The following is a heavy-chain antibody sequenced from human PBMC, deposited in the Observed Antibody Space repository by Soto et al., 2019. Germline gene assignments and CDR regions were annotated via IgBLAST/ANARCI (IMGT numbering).Heavy chain of an antibody. CDR1: GGSISRYY. V-gene: IGHV4-59*01. Sequence: SETLSLTCTVSGGSISRYYWSWIRQPPGKGLEWIGYIYYSGRTNYTPSLKSRVTISVDTPKNQFSLKLSSVTAADTAVYYCARGYCSSTTCYIWDNWFDPWGQGTLVTVSS. J-gene: IGHJ5*02. D-gene: IGHD2-2*01. CDR3: ARGYCSSTTCYIWDNWFDP. CDR2: IYYSGRT.